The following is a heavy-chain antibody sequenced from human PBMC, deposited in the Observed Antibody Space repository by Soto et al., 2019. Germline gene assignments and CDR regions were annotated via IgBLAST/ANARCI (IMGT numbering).Heavy chain of an antibody. Sequence: QVQLVQSGAEVKKPGSSVKVSCKASGATLSSYAISWVRQAPGQGLEWMGGIIPIFGTANYAQKFQGRVTITADESTSTAYMELSSLRSEDTAVYYCARRMGEMATIVPGWYFDLWGRGTLVTVSS. D-gene: IGHD5-12*01. CDR1: GATLSSYA. J-gene: IGHJ2*01. CDR2: IIPIFGTA. V-gene: IGHV1-69*12. CDR3: ARRMGEMATIVPGWYFDL.